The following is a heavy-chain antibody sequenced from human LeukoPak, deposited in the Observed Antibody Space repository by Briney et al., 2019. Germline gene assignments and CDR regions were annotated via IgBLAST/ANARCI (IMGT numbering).Heavy chain of an antibody. CDR3: ARAAYDFWSGYLNYYYMDV. D-gene: IGHD3-3*01. CDR2: ISYDGSNK. V-gene: IGHV3-30-3*01. CDR1: GFTFSSYA. J-gene: IGHJ6*03. Sequence: GRSLRLSCAASGFTFSSYAMHWVRQAPGKGLEWVAVISYDGSNKYYADSVKGRFTISRDNSKNTLYLQMNSLRAEDTAVYYCARAAYDFWSGYLNYYYMDVWGKGTTVTVSS.